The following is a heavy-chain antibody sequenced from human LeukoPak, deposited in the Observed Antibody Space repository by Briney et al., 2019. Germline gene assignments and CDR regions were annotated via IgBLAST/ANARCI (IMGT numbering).Heavy chain of an antibody. CDR3: ARVPIDSSGWYVAFDI. D-gene: IGHD6-19*01. J-gene: IGHJ3*02. CDR2: IKQDGSEK. V-gene: IGHV3-7*01. Sequence: PGGSLRLSCAASGFTFSSYWMNWVRQASGKGLEWVANIKQDGSEKYYVDSVKGRFTISRDNAKNSLSLQMNSLRAEDTAVYYCARVPIDSSGWYVAFDIWGQGKMVTVSS. CDR1: GFTFSSYW.